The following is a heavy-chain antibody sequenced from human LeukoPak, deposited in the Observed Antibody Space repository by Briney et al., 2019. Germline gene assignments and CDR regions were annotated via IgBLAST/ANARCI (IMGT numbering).Heavy chain of an antibody. J-gene: IGHJ4*02. D-gene: IGHD1-1*01. CDR2: ITRNSDDM. Sequence: GRSLRLSCAASGFSFEAYGMYWVRQAPGKGLEWVSGITRNSDDMAYADSVKGRFTISRDNAKSCLYLQMNSLTVEDTALYYCTRVTSWRTGFDYWGQGTLVTVSS. CDR1: GFSFEAYG. CDR3: TRVTSWRTGFDY. V-gene: IGHV3-9*01.